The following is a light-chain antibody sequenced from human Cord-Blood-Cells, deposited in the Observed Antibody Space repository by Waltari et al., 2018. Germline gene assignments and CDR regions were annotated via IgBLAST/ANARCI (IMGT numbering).Light chain of an antibody. CDR3: CSYAGSSTWV. V-gene: IGLV2-23*01. Sequence: SALTQPAPLPGPPGQSITISCTRTSSDVGCYTLVPWYQQPPGKAPKLMIYEGSKRPSGVSNRFSGSKSGNTASLTISGLQAEDEADYYCCSYAGSSTWVFGGGTKLTVL. CDR2: EGS. J-gene: IGLJ3*02. CDR1: SSDVGCYTL.